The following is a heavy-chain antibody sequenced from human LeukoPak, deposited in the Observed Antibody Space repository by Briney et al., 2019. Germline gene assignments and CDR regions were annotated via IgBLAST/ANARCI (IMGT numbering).Heavy chain of an antibody. V-gene: IGHV1-2*02. CDR1: GYTFTSYG. J-gene: IGHJ3*02. Sequence: ASVKVSCKASGYTFTSYGISWVRQAPGQGLEWMGWINPNSGGTNYAQKFQGRVTMTRDTSISTAYMELSRLRSDDTAVYYCARKLYSSGWYVFDIWGQGTMVTVSS. CDR3: ARKLYSSGWYVFDI. CDR2: INPNSGGT. D-gene: IGHD6-19*01.